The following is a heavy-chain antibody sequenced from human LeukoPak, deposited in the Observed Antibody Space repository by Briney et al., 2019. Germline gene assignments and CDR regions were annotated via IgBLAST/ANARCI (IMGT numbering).Heavy chain of an antibody. CDR2: ISSSGSTI. CDR3: ARGRGLPGPLDY. V-gene: IGHV3-48*03. CDR1: GFTFSSYE. D-gene: IGHD3-10*01. Sequence: GGSLRLSCAASGFTFSSYEMNWVRQAPGKGLEWVSYISSSGSTIYYADSVKGRFTISRDNAKNSLYLQMNSLRGEDTAVYYCARGRGLPGPLDYWGQGTLVTVSS. J-gene: IGHJ4*02.